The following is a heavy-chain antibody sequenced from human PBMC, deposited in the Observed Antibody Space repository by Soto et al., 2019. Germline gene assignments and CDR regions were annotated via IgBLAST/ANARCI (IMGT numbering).Heavy chain of an antibody. CDR1: GGTFSSYA. Sequence: QVQLVQSGAEVKKPGSSVKVSCKASGGTFSSYAISWVRQAPGQGLEWMGGIIPIFGTANYAQKFQGRVTITADETTSTAYMELSRLETEDPAVYFCAGGARTGPRRYWGQGTLVTVSS. D-gene: IGHD1-7*01. J-gene: IGHJ4*02. CDR3: AGGARTGPRRY. CDR2: IIPIFGTA. V-gene: IGHV1-69*01.